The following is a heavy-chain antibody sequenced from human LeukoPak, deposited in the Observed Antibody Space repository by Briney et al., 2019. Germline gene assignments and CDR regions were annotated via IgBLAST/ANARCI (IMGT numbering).Heavy chain of an antibody. V-gene: IGHV1-46*01. CDR3: ARSSGYDY. CDR1: GYVVARYY. CDR2: INPSGGST. J-gene: IGHJ4*02. D-gene: IGHD3-22*01. Sequence: SLKVPSKASGYVVARYYMNWVRQAAGQGLEWMGLINPSGGSTSYAQKFQGRVTMTRDTSTSTVYMELSSLRSEDTAVYYCARSSGYDYWGQGTLVTVSS.